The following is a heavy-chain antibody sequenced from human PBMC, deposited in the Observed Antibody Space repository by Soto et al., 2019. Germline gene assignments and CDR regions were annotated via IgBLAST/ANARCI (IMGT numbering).Heavy chain of an antibody. Sequence: QVQLQESGPGLVKPSETLSLTCTVSGGSVSSGSYYWSWIRQPPGKGLEWIGYIYYSGSTNYNPSLKSRVTISVDTSKNQFSLKLSSVTAADTAVYYCASYAKGSCSGGSCYGRNYFDYWGQGTLVTVSS. D-gene: IGHD2-15*01. J-gene: IGHJ4*02. CDR3: ASYAKGSCSGGSCYGRNYFDY. CDR1: GGSVSSGSYY. CDR2: IYYSGST. V-gene: IGHV4-61*01.